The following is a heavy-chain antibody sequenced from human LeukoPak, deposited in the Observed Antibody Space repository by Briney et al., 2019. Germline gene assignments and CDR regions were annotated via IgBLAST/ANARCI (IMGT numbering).Heavy chain of an antibody. D-gene: IGHD3-3*01. J-gene: IGHJ4*02. CDR3: ARSLLIWRWDFDS. Sequence: SETLSLTCTVSGGSISSGSYYWSWIRQPAGKGLEWIGRIYTSGSTSYNPSLKSRVTMSMDTSKNQFSLKLSSVTAADAAVYYCARSLLIWRWDFDSWGQGTLVTVSS. V-gene: IGHV4-61*02. CDR1: GGSISSGSYY. CDR2: IYTSGST.